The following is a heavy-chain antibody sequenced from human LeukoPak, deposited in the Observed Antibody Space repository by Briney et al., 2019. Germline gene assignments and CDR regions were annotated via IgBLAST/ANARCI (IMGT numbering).Heavy chain of an antibody. V-gene: IGHV4-39*01. CDR1: GGSISRGSYY. Sequence: SETLSLTCTVSGGSISRGSYYWGWIRQPPGKGLEWIVSIHYRGSTYYNPSLKSRVTISVDTSKNQFSLKLSSVTAADTAVYYCARHSNDFWIGWSLMDVWGQGTTVTVSS. J-gene: IGHJ6*02. D-gene: IGHD3-3*01. CDR2: IHYRGST. CDR3: ARHSNDFWIGWSLMDV.